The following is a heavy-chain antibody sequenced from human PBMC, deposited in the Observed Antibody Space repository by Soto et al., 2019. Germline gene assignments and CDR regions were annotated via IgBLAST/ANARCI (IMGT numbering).Heavy chain of an antibody. D-gene: IGHD3-3*01. V-gene: IGHV3-23*01. CDR3: AKDGDKVLRFLEWSMREDYGMDV. CDR2: ISGSGGST. CDR1: GFTFSSYA. Sequence: HPGGSLRLSCAASGFTFSSYAMSWVRQAPGKGLEWVSAISGSGGSTYYADSVKGRFTISRDNSKNTLYLQMNSLRAEDTAVYYCAKDGDKVLRFLEWSMREDYGMDVWGQGTTVTVSS. J-gene: IGHJ6*02.